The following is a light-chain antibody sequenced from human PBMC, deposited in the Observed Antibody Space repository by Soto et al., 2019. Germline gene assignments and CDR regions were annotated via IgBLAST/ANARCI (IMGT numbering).Light chain of an antibody. CDR1: QSVGSY. CDR3: QHRSKWPRT. J-gene: IGKJ2*01. V-gene: IGKV3-11*01. CDR2: GTS. Sequence: EIVLTQSPATLSLSPGERATLSCRASQSVGSYFAWYQQKPGQAPRLLIYGTSNRATGIPGRFSGSGSETDFTLAISSLEPEDCGVYYCQHRSKWPRTSGKETKLELK.